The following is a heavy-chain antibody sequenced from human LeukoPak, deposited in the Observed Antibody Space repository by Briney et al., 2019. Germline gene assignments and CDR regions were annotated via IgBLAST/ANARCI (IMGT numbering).Heavy chain of an antibody. D-gene: IGHD5-12*01. V-gene: IGHV3-7*01. CDR2: IKPDGSET. J-gene: IGHJ4*02. Sequence: GGSLRLSCAASGLTYRTHWMNWVHQAPGKGLEWVANIKPDGSETYYVDSVKGRFTVTRDNAQSSLHLQMDSLRGEDTAVYYCTRDPTPWLRYGYFDHWGQGTRVTVSS. CDR1: GLTYRTHW. CDR3: TRDPTPWLRYGYFDH.